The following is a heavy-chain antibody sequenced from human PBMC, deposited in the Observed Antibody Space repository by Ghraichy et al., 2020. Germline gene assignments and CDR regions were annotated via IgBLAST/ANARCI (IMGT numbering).Heavy chain of an antibody. CDR2: IKQDGSEI. CDR3: VRAMYYDSYFDN. V-gene: IGHV3-7*04. J-gene: IGHJ4*02. D-gene: IGHD3-22*01. Sequence: GGSLRLSCAASGFTFNSYWMTWVRQAPGKGLEWVANIKQDGSEIYYVDSVKGRFTISRDNAKNSLYLQMNSLTGEETAVYYCVRAMYYDSYFDNWGQGALVTVSS. CDR1: GFTFNSYW.